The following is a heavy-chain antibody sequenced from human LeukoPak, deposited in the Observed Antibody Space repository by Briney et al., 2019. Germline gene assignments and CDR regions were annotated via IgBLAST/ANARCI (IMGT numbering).Heavy chain of an antibody. CDR2: MNPNSDNT. CDR3: ARGSGISGSYEY. Sequence: ASVKVSCKASGYTFTSYDINWVRQATGQGLEWMGWMNPNSDNTDFAQKFRGRVTMTRNTSISTAYMELSSLRSEDTAVYYCARGSGISGSYEYWGQGTLVTVSS. J-gene: IGHJ4*02. V-gene: IGHV1-8*01. D-gene: IGHD1-26*01. CDR1: GYTFTSYD.